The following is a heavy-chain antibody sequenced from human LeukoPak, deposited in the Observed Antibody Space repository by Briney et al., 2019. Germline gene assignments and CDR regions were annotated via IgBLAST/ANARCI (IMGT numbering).Heavy chain of an antibody. CDR1: GFTSSNYW. J-gene: IGHJ4*02. D-gene: IGHD6-13*01. Sequence: PGESLRLSWAASGFTSSNYWMTWVRQAPGKGLKWVANIKQDGSEKYYVDSVKGRFTISRDNAKNSLYLQMNSLRAEDTAVYYCARGRAAADTLRVDYWGQGTLVTVSS. V-gene: IGHV3-7*03. CDR3: ARGRAAADTLRVDY. CDR2: IKQDGSEK.